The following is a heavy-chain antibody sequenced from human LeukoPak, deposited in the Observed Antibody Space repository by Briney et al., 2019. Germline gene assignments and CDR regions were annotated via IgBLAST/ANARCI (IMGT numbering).Heavy chain of an antibody. D-gene: IGHD3-3*01. CDR1: GFTFSSYW. Sequence: GGSLRLSCAASGFTFSSYWMHWVRQAPGKGLVWVSRINSDGSSTSYADSVKGRFTLSRDNAKNTLYLQMNSLRAEDTAVYYCAREGVRFLEYPFDYWGQGTLVTVSS. J-gene: IGHJ4*02. V-gene: IGHV3-74*01. CDR3: AREGVRFLEYPFDY. CDR2: INSDGSST.